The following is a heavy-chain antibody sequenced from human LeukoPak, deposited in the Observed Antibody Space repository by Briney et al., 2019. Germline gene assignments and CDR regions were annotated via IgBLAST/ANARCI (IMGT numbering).Heavy chain of an antibody. CDR1: GFTFSSYV. V-gene: IGHV3-23*01. CDR3: AKGSAHADF. D-gene: IGHD3-3*01. J-gene: IGHJ4*02. CDR2: ISGSGGST. Sequence: GGSLRLSCAASGFTFSSYVMSWVRQAPGKGLEWVSTISGSGGSTYYADSVKGRFTISRDNPKNTLSLQMNSLRAEDTAVYYCAKGSAHADFWGQGTLVTVSS.